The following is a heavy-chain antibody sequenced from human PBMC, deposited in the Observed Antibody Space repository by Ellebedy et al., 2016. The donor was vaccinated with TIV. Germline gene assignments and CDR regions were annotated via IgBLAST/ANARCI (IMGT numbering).Heavy chain of an antibody. J-gene: IGHJ4*02. CDR2: IIPIFGTA. CDR1: GGTFSSYA. Sequence: AASVKVSCKASGGTFSSYAISWVRQAPGQGLEWMGGIIPIFGTANYAQKFQGRVTITADESTSTAYMELSSLRSEDTAVYYCARETHDYLDYWGQGTLVTVSS. CDR3: ARETHDYLDY. V-gene: IGHV1-69*13.